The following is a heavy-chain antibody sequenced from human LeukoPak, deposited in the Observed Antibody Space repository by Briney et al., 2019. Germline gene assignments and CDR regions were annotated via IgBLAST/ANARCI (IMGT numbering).Heavy chain of an antibody. D-gene: IGHD6-19*01. V-gene: IGHV3-30*18. Sequence: PGRSLRLSCAASGFTFSSYGMHWVRQAPGKGLEWVAVISYDGSNKYYADSVKGRFTISRDNSKNTLYLQMNSLRAEDTAVYYCAKDSLIAVAGTCDYWGQGTLVTVSS. J-gene: IGHJ4*02. CDR3: AKDSLIAVAGTCDY. CDR2: ISYDGSNK. CDR1: GFTFSSYG.